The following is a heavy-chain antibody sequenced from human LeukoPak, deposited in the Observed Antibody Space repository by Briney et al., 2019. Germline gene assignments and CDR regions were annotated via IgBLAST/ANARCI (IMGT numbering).Heavy chain of an antibody. CDR3: ARLAMDYDSSGYYEYYFDY. CDR1: GTSISGYY. V-gene: IGHV4-59*08. D-gene: IGHD3-22*01. J-gene: IGHJ4*02. Sequence: SETLSLTCSVSGTSISGYYWTWTRQPPGKGLEWIGYIYYSGSTKYNPSLESRVTISVDTSKNQFSLKLSSVTAADTAVYYCARLAMDYDSSGYYEYYFDYWGQGTLVTVSS. CDR2: IYYSGST.